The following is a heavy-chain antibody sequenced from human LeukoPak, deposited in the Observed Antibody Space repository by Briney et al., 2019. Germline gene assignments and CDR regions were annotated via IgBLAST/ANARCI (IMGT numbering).Heavy chain of an antibody. Sequence: GASVNVSCKATGYTFTSYGISWVRQAPGQGLEWVGWISSNSDNTNYAQKFQGRVTMTRDTSISTAYMELSRLRSDDTAVYYCARELYDILTGYYPPQRWFDPWGQGTLVTVSS. V-gene: IGHV1-18*01. CDR1: GYTFTSYG. CDR3: ARELYDILTGYYPPQRWFDP. CDR2: ISSNSDNT. D-gene: IGHD3-9*01. J-gene: IGHJ5*02.